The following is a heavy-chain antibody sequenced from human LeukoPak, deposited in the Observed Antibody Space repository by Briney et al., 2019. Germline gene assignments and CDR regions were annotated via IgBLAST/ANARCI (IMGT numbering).Heavy chain of an antibody. CDR1: GASITTYY. Sequence: TSETPSLTCTVSGASITTYYWTWIRQPPGKGLEWIGYIYHSGSTNYNPSLKSRVTISLDTSRNQFSLRLSSVTAADTAVYFCAREYSTSSEGDYFDYWGQGSLVTVSS. D-gene: IGHD6-6*01. CDR2: IYHSGST. J-gene: IGHJ4*02. V-gene: IGHV4-59*01. CDR3: AREYSTSSEGDYFDY.